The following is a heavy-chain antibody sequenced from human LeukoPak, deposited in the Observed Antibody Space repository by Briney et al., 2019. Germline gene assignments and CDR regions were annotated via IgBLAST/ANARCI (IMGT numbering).Heavy chain of an antibody. V-gene: IGHV4-31*03. J-gene: IGHJ3*02. Sequence: SQTLSLTCTVSGVSISSGGYYWSWIRQHPGKGLEWIGYIYYSGSTYYNPSLKSRVTISVDTSKNQFSLKLSSVTAADTAVYYCARYLTERDAFDIWGQGTMVTVSS. CDR2: IYYSGST. CDR1: GVSISSGGYY. CDR3: ARYLTERDAFDI. D-gene: IGHD1-26*01.